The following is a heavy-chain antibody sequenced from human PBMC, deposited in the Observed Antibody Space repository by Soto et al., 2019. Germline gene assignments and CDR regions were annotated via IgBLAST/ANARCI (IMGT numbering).Heavy chain of an antibody. CDR2: INSSGGST. CDR3: VRERGRGYNYGSDLDY. Sequence: QVRLVQSGPEVKKPGASVKVSCEASGYSFTHYYVHWVRQAPGQGLEWVGIINSSGGSTVYAQNFQGRVTITRDTATSTVYMDLSRLRSEDTALYYCVRERGRGYNYGSDLDYWGRGTLVTVSS. CDR1: GYSFTHYY. D-gene: IGHD5-18*01. V-gene: IGHV1-46*01. J-gene: IGHJ4*02.